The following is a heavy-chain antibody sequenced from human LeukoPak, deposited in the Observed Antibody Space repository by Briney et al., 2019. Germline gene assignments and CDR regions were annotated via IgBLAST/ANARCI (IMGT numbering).Heavy chain of an antibody. V-gene: IGHV1-18*01. CDR2: ISAYNGNT. CDR1: GYTFTSYG. Sequence: ASVKVSCKASGYTFTSYGISWVRQAPGQGLEWMGWISAYNGNTNYAQELQGRVTMTTDTSTSTAYTELRSLRSDDTAVYYCARIPRSAIFGVVIDRLFDYWGQGTLVTVSS. CDR3: ARIPRSAIFGVVIDRLFDY. D-gene: IGHD3-3*02. J-gene: IGHJ4*02.